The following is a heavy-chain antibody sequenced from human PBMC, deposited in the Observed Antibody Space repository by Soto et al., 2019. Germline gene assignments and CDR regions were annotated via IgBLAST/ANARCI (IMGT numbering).Heavy chain of an antibody. V-gene: IGHV1-69*13. J-gene: IGHJ6*04. D-gene: IGHD2-2*01. Sequence: SVKVSCKASGGTFSSYAISWVRQAPGQGLEWMGGIIPIFGTANYAQKFQGGVTITVDGSTSTAYMELSSLRSEDTALNYCARDQRFSTTSSYIRHLVYGIDVWGKETTVTVSS. CDR3: ARDQRFSTTSSYIRHLVYGIDV. CDR1: GGTFSSYA. CDR2: IIPIFGTA.